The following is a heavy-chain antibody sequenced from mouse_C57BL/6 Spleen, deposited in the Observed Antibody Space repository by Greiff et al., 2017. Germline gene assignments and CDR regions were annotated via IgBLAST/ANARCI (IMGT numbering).Heavy chain of an antibody. J-gene: IGHJ1*03. Sequence: QVHVKQPGAELVRPGSSVKLSCKASGYTFTSYWMHWVKQRPIQGLEWIGKIDPSDSETHYNQKFKDKATLTVDKSSSTAYMQLSSLTSEDSAVYYCARWPSPVVATGYFDVWGTGTTVTVSS. CDR3: ARWPSPVVATGYFDV. V-gene: IGHV1-52*01. CDR2: IDPSDSET. D-gene: IGHD1-1*01. CDR1: GYTFTSYW.